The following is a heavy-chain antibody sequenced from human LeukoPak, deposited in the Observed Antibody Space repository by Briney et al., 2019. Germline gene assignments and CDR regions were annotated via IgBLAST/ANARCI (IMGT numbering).Heavy chain of an antibody. V-gene: IGHV4-39*07. CDR2: IYYSGST. CDR1: GGSISSSSYY. D-gene: IGHD6-13*01. J-gene: IGHJ4*02. Sequence: SETLSLTCTVSGGSISSSSYYWGWIRQPPGKGLEWIGSIYYSGSTYYNPSLKSRVTISVDTSKNQFSLKLSSVTAADTAVYYCARARTYYRGLYSSSWVFDYWGQGTLVTVSS. CDR3: ARARTYYRGLYSSSWVFDY.